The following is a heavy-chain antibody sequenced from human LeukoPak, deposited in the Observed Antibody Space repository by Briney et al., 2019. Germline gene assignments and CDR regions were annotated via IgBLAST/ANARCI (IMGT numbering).Heavy chain of an antibody. CDR2: IHRDGSST. D-gene: IGHD5-18*01. Sequence: PGGSLRLSCAASGFTFSDYWMHWVRQAPGKGLVWVSRIHRDGSSTTYADSVKGRFTISRDNAKNTLYLQMNSLRAEDTAMCYCARGTEGYTYGEFDSWGQGTLVTVSS. J-gene: IGHJ5*01. CDR1: GFTFSDYW. CDR3: ARGTEGYTYGEFDS. V-gene: IGHV3-74*01.